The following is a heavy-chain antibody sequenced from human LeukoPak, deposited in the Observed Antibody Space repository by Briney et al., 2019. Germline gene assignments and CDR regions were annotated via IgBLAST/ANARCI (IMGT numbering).Heavy chain of an antibody. J-gene: IGHJ5*02. Sequence: PGGSLRLSCAASGFTFGDYAMHWVRQAPGKGLEWVSGISWNSGSIGYADSVKGRFTISRDNAKNSLYLQMNSLRAEDTALYYCAKDSGAVAHNWFDPWGQGTLVTVSS. CDR3: AKDSGAVAHNWFDP. D-gene: IGHD6-19*01. CDR1: GFTFGDYA. CDR2: ISWNSGSI. V-gene: IGHV3-9*01.